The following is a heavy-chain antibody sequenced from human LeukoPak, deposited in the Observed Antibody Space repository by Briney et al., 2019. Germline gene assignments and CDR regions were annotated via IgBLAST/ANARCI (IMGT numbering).Heavy chain of an antibody. V-gene: IGHV3-30-3*01. Sequence: GGSLRLSCAASGFNFSSYAMHWVRQAPGKGLEWVAVISYDGSNEYYADSVKGRFTISRDNSKNTLYLQMNSLRAEDTAVYYCASIRGGVAAAGYYYYGMDVWGQGTTVTVSS. D-gene: IGHD6-13*01. CDR1: GFNFSSYA. J-gene: IGHJ6*02. CDR2: ISYDGSNE. CDR3: ASIRGGVAAAGYYYYGMDV.